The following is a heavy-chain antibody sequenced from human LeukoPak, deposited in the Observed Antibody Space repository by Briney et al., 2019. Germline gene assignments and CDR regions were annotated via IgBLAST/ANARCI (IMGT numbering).Heavy chain of an antibody. V-gene: IGHV4-39*07. D-gene: IGHD6-6*01. CDR2: VYYRGNT. CDR1: GFTFSSYS. CDR3: ARDYATAARSLDY. Sequence: GSLRLSCAASGFTFSSYSMNWVRQPPGKGLEWIGSVYYRGNTYYNPSLKSRLTISVDTSKNQFSLKLSSVTAADTAVYYCARDYATAARSLDYWGQGTLVTVSS. J-gene: IGHJ4*02.